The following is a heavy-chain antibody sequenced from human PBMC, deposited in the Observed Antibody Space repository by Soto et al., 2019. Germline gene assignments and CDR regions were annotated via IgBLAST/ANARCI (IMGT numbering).Heavy chain of an antibody. CDR2: INHSGST. Sequence: QVQLQQWGAGLLKPSETLSLTCAVYGGSFSGYYWSWIRQPPGKGLEWIGEINHSGSTNYNPSLKSRVTISVDTSKNQLSVKLSSVTAADTAVYDCARGLPIGYCSGGSCQLYHDPWGKGTLVTGSS. J-gene: IGHJ5*01. CDR1: GGSFSGYY. D-gene: IGHD2-15*01. V-gene: IGHV4-34*01. CDR3: ARGLPIGYCSGGSCQLYHDP.